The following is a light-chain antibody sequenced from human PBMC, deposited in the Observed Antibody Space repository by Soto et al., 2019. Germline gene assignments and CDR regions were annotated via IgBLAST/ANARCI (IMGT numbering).Light chain of an antibody. Sequence: QSVLTQPPSASGSAGQSVTISCTGPTNGVGGFNYVSWYQQHPGRVPKLIIYEVDERPSGVPDRFSGSKSGNTASLTVSGLQADDEADYYCTSYAGNSNYVFGTGTKLTVL. CDR2: EVD. CDR3: TSYAGNSNYV. V-gene: IGLV2-8*01. J-gene: IGLJ1*01. CDR1: TNGVGGFNY.